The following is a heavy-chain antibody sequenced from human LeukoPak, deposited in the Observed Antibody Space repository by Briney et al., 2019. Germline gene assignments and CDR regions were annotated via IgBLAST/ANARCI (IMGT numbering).Heavy chain of an antibody. CDR2: INQDGSEK. D-gene: IGHD4-17*01. Sequence: GGSLRLSCAASGFTFSSYWMSWVRQAPRKGLEWVANINQDGSEKYYVDSVKGRFTISRDNAKDSLYLQMNSLRAEDTAVYYCARGEVDDYGDYYYYYGMDVWGQGTTVTVSS. CDR3: ARGEVDDYGDYYYYYGMDV. V-gene: IGHV3-7*01. CDR1: GFTFSSYW. J-gene: IGHJ6*02.